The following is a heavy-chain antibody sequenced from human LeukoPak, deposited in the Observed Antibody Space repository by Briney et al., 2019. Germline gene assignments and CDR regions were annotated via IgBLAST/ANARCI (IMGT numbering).Heavy chain of an antibody. D-gene: IGHD5-18*01. CDR1: GSTFSSYA. J-gene: IGHJ4*02. CDR2: ISGSGGST. Sequence: GGSLRLSCAASGSTFSSYAMSWVRQAPGKGLEWVSAISGSGGSTYYADSVKGRFTISRDNAKNSLYLQMNSLRAEDTAVYYCAREEVTATGFDYWGQGTLVTVSS. CDR3: AREEVTATGFDY. V-gene: IGHV3-23*01.